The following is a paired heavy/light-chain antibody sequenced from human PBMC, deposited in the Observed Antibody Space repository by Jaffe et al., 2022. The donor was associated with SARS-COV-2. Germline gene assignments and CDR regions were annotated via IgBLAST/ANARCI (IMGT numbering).Heavy chain of an antibody. J-gene: IGHJ2*01. CDR3: ARGGTVMAYWYFDL. Sequence: QVQLVESGGGLVKPGGSLRLSCAASGFTFSDYYMSWIRQAPGKGLEWVSYISNSGNTILYADSVKGRFTISRDNAKNSLYLQMNSLRAEDTAVYYCARGGTVMAYWYFDLWGRGTLVTVSS. CDR1: GFTFSDYY. V-gene: IGHV3-11*01. D-gene: IGHD2-21*01. CDR2: ISNSGNTI.
Light chain of an antibody. Sequence: SSELTQDPAVSVALGQTVRITCQGDSLRTYYASWYQQKPGQAPVVVIYGKNNRPSGIPDRFSGSSSGNTASLTITGAQAEDEADYYCDSRDSSGNHWVFGGGTKLTVL. CDR3: DSRDSSGNHWV. CDR2: GKN. V-gene: IGLV3-19*01. CDR1: SLRTYY. J-gene: IGLJ3*02.